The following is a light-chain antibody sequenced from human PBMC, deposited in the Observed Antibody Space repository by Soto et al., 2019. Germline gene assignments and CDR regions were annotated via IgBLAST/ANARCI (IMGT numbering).Light chain of an antibody. J-gene: IGKJ1*01. CDR1: QILYSSNNKNY. CDR3: QQDYSTPWT. Sequence: DIVMTQSPDSLAVSLGERATINCKSSQILYSSNNKNYLAWYQQKPGHPPELLIYWASTRESGVPDRFSGSGSGSDFTLTISSLQAEDVAVYYCQQDYSTPWTFGQGTKVEIK. V-gene: IGKV4-1*01. CDR2: WAS.